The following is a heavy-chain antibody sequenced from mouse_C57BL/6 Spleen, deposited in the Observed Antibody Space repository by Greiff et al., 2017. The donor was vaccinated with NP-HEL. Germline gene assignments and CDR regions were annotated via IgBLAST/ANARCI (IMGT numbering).Heavy chain of an antibody. V-gene: IGHV2-5*01. Sequence: VKLQESGPGLVQPSQRLSITCTVSGFSLTSYGVHWVRQSPGKGLEWLGVIWRGGSTDYNAAFMSRLSITKDNSKSQVFFKMNSLQADDTAIYYCAKKGLGYDAMDYWGQGTSVTVSS. J-gene: IGHJ4*01. CDR1: GFSLTSYG. CDR2: IWRGGST. CDR3: AKKGLGYDAMDY.